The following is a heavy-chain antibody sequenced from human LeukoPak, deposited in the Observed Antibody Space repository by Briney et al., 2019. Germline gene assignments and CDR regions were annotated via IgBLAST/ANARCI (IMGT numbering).Heavy chain of an antibody. D-gene: IGHD3-10*01. CDR2: IKQAGSEK. Sequence: GGSLRLSCAASGLTFPNYWMTWVRQAPGKGLEWVATIKQAGSEKYYVDSVKGRFTISRDNAKNSLYLQVSSLRAEDTAVYYCATPRGDCCFDYWGQGAPVTVSS. J-gene: IGHJ4*03. CDR1: GLTFPNYW. V-gene: IGHV3-7*02. CDR3: ATPRGDCCFDY.